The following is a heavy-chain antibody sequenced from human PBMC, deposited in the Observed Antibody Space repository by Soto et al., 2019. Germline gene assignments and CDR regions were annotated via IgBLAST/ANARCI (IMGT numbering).Heavy chain of an antibody. J-gene: IGHJ6*02. CDR2: ISSTSSHI. CDR3: VRDPAADGYYGMDV. V-gene: IGHV3-21*01. Sequence: EVQLVESGGGLVKPGGSLRLSCVASEFSFSTYNRNWVRQAPGKGLDWVSFISSTSSHIHYADSVKGRYTISRDNAKNSLYLQQNSLRAEDTAVLYCVRDPAADGYYGMDVWGQAPTVTVSS. CDR1: EFSFSTYN. D-gene: IGHD6-13*01.